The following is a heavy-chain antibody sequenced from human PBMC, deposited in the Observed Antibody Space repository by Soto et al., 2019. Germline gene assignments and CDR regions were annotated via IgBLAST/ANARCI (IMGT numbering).Heavy chain of an antibody. J-gene: IGHJ6*02. D-gene: IGHD3-10*01. V-gene: IGHV1-2*04. CDR3: ARDKRYYGSGSPPEYYYGMDV. Sequence: ASVKVSCKASGYTFTGYYMHWVRQAPGQGLEWMGWINPNSGGTNYAQKFQGWVTMTRDTSISTAYMELSRLRSDDTAVYYCARDKRYYGSGSPPEYYYGMDVWGQGTTVTVSS. CDR2: INPNSGGT. CDR1: GYTFTGYY.